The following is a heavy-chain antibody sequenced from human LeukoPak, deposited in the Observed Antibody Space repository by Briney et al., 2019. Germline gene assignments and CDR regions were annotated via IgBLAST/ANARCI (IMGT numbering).Heavy chain of an antibody. CDR1: GGNFISFY. V-gene: IGHV4-34*08. CDR2: ISYHGET. Sequence: PSETLSLTCRAYGGNFISFYRAWVRQAPGKGLEWIGEISYHGETRYNPSLKTRVTIEVDRSKKEISLNLSTLTAADTAVYYCSKGNGDHYLIVADDLYYYTDVWGKGTTVIVSS. J-gene: IGHJ6*03. CDR3: SKGNGDHYLIVADDLYYYTDV. D-gene: IGHD2-21*01.